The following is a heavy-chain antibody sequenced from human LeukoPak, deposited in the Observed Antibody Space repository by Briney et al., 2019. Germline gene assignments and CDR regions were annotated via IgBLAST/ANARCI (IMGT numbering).Heavy chain of an antibody. J-gene: IGHJ4*02. CDR2: ISGGGGNT. Sequence: GASLRLSCAASGFTFSSYAMSWVRQAPGKGLEWVSAISGGGGNTYYADSVKGRFTISRDNSKNTLYLQMNSLRAEDTAVYYCAKEGVSTGTRRGPGVYWGEGTLVTVSS. D-gene: IGHD1-7*01. V-gene: IGHV3-23*01. CDR3: AKEGVSTGTRRGPGVY. CDR1: GFTFSSYA.